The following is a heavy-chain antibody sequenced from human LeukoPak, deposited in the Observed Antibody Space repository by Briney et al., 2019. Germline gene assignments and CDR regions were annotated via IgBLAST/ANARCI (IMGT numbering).Heavy chain of an antibody. CDR2: IYYSGST. V-gene: IGHV4-59*01. CDR3: ARTYYYGSSGYFQFDY. J-gene: IGHJ4*02. Sequence: SGTLSLTCTVSGGSISSYYWSWIRQPPGKGLEWIGYIYYSGSTNYNPSLKSRVTISVDTSKNQFSLKLSSVTAADTAVYYCARTYYYGSSGYFQFDYWGQGTLVTVSS. D-gene: IGHD3-22*01. CDR1: GGSISSYY.